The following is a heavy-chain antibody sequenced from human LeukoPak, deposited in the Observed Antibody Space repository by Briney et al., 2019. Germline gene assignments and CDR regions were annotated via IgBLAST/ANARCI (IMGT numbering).Heavy chain of an antibody. D-gene: IGHD2-2*01. CDR3: AKDITPAAQFPTDYGMDV. V-gene: IGHV3-43*02. CDR2: ISGDGGST. Sequence: GGSLRLSCAASGFTFDDYAMHWVRQAPGKGLEWVSLISGDGGSTYYADSVKGRFTISRDNSKNSLYLQMNSLRTEDTVLYYCAKDITPAAQFPTDYGMDVWGQGTTVTVSS. J-gene: IGHJ6*02. CDR1: GFTFDDYA.